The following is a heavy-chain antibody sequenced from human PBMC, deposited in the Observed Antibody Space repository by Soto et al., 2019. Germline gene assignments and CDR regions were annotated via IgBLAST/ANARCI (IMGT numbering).Heavy chain of an antibody. J-gene: IGHJ4*02. CDR2: ISYDGSNK. CDR3: ARDVDQVVVAVVDY. V-gene: IGHV3-30-3*01. Sequence: GGSLRLSCAASGFTFSSYAMHWVRQAPGKGLEWVAVISYDGSNKYYADSVKGRFTISRDNSKNTLYLQMNSLRAEDTAVYYCARDVDQVVVAVVDYWGQGTLVTVSS. D-gene: IGHD2-15*01. CDR1: GFTFSSYA.